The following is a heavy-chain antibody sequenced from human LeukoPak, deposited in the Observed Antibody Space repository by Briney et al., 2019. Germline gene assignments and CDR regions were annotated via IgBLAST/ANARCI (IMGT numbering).Heavy chain of an antibody. V-gene: IGHV3-23*01. D-gene: IGHD3-22*01. CDR2: INYSGGST. CDR1: GFTFSSYA. CDR3: AQRPSSDWA. J-gene: IGHJ5*02. Sequence: GGSLRLSCAASGFTFSSYAMSWVRQAPRKGLEWVSSINYSGGSTFYADSVKGRFTISRDNSDNTLYLQMNSLRAEDTAVYYCAQRPSSDWAWGQGALVIVSS.